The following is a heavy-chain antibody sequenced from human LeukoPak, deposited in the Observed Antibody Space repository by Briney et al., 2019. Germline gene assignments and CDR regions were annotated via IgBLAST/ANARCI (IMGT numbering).Heavy chain of an antibody. CDR3: AREYYDILTGQDYFDY. CDR2: IYYSGST. CDR1: GGSISSYY. V-gene: IGHV4-59*01. D-gene: IGHD3-9*01. Sequence: SETLSLTCTVSGGSISSYYWSWIRQPPGKGLEWIGYIYYSGSTNYNPSLKSRVTISVDTSKNQFSLKLSSVTAADTAVYYCAREYYDILTGQDYFDYWGQGTLVTVSS. J-gene: IGHJ4*02.